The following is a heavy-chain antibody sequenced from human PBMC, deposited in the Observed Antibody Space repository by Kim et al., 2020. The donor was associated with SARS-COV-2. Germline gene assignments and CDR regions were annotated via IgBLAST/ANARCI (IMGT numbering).Heavy chain of an antibody. J-gene: IGHJ5*02. CDR3: ARAPGWLYDFWSGYYMGWFDP. V-gene: IGHV7-4-1*02. Sequence: ASVKVSCKASGYTFTNYAMNWVRQAPGQGLEWMGWINTNTGNPTYAQGFTGRFVFSLDTSVSTAYLQISSLMAEDTAVYYCARAPGWLYDFWSGYYMGWFDPWGQGTLVTVSS. CDR2: INTNTGNP. CDR1: GYTFTNYA. D-gene: IGHD3-3*01.